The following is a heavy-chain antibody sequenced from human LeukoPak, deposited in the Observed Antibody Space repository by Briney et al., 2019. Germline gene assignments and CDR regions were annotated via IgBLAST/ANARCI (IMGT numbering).Heavy chain of an antibody. D-gene: IGHD6-19*01. CDR3: ARGDGWSFDY. CDR1: GFIFSDYY. Sequence: GGTLRLSCAASGFIFSDYYMDWVSQAPGHGLESLSRTRNKVLNYMTEYAASVKGRFTISRDDSHNSLFLQVNSLKTDDTAVYYCARGDGWSFDYWGQGSLVSVSS. J-gene: IGHJ4*02. CDR2: TRNKVLNYMT. V-gene: IGHV3-72*01.